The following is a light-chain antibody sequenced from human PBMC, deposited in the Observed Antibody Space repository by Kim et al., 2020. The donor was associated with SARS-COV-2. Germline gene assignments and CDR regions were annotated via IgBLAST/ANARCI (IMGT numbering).Light chain of an antibody. CDR1: KLGDRY. V-gene: IGLV3-1*01. CDR3: QAWDSTTASVV. J-gene: IGLJ2*01. CDR2: QDS. Sequence: SYELTQPPSVSVSPGQTASITCSGDKLGDRYACWYQQRPGQSPVLVIYQDSKRPSGIAERFSGSNSGNTATLTTSATQAMDEADYYCQAWDSTTASVVFG.